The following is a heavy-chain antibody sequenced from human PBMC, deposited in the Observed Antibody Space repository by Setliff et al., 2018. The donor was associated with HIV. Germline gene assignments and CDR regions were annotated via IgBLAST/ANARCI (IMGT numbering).Heavy chain of an antibody. V-gene: IGHV4-34*01. CDR2: INHSGIT. CDR3: ARVTITTVRGVGYFYYFYMDV. Sequence: SETLSLTCTVYGGSFSGYYWSWIRQPPGKGLEWMGEINHSGITNDNPSLKSRVTISVDTSKNQFSLKLRSVTAADTAVYYCARVTITTVRGVGYFYYFYMDVWGKGTTVTVSS. CDR1: GGSFSGYY. J-gene: IGHJ6*03. D-gene: IGHD3-10*01.